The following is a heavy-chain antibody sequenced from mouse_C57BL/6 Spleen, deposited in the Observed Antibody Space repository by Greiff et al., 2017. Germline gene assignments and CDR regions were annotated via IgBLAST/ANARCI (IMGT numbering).Heavy chain of an antibody. CDR2: IDPSDSYT. V-gene: IGHV1-50*01. CDR1: GYTFTSYW. CDR3: ARGVGPFYYAMDY. J-gene: IGHJ4*01. Sequence: VQLQQPGAELVKPGASVKLSCKASGYTFTSYWMQWVKQRPGQGLEWIGEIDPSDSYTNYNQKFKGKATLTVDTSSSTAYMQLSSLTSEDSAVYYCARGVGPFYYAMDYWGQGTSVTVSS.